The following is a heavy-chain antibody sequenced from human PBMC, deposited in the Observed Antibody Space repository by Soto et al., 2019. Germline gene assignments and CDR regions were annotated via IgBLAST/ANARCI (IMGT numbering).Heavy chain of an antibody. V-gene: IGHV3-23*01. CDR2: ISGSGGST. CDR1: GFTLSSYA. CDR3: AKDLHTYYDILTGYDY. D-gene: IGHD3-9*01. Sequence: GSLRLSCAASGFTLSSYAMSWVRQAPGKGLEWVSAISGSGGSTYYADSVKGRFTISRDNSKNTLYLQMNSLRAEDTAVYYCAKDLHTYYDILTGYDYWGQGTLVTVSS. J-gene: IGHJ4*02.